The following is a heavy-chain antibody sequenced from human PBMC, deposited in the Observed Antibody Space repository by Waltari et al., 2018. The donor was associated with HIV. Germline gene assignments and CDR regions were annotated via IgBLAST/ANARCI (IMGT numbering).Heavy chain of an antibody. CDR1: GFAVTSHY. J-gene: IGHJ4*02. D-gene: IGHD3-3*01. CDR2: IQAGGST. CDR3: ARVMSGLDY. Sequence: EIQLVETGGGLIQPGGSLRLSCVASGFAVTSHYMAWVRQAPGKGLEWVSVIQAGGSTFYADSVKGRFTVTRDHSENTVYLQMDDLRAEDTATYYCARVMSGLDYWGQGTLVTVSS. V-gene: IGHV3-53*02.